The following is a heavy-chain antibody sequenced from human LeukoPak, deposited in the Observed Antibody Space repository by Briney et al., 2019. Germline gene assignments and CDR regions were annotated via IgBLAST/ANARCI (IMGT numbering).Heavy chain of an antibody. V-gene: IGHV3-23*01. D-gene: IGHD6-19*01. CDR3: AKDLDSSDWRPGRVFDY. Sequence: GGSLRLSCAASGFTFSDYVMIWVRQAPGKGLEWVSGITASGDRTFYGDSVRGRFTMSRDNSKNTVYLQMNSLRVEDTAVYYCAKDLDSSDWRPGRVFDYWGQGTLVTVSS. CDR1: GFTFSDYV. J-gene: IGHJ4*02. CDR2: ITASGDRT.